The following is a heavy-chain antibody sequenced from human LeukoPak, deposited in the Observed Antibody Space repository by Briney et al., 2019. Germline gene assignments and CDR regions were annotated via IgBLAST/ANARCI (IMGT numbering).Heavy chain of an antibody. D-gene: IGHD3-3*01. V-gene: IGHV3-30-3*01. J-gene: IGHJ4*02. CDR1: GFIFGGYA. CDR2: ISYDGGKT. CDR3: ARGFNDFWSGSQLEY. Sequence: SGGSLRLSCAASGFIFGGYAMPWVRQAPGKGLQWPAVISYDGGKTYYADSVEGRFTISRDNSKSTVYLEINSLRSEDTAIYYCARGFNDFWSGSQLEYWGQGTLVTVSS.